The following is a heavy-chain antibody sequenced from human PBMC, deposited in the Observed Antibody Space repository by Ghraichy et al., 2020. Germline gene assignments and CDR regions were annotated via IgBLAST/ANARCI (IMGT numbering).Heavy chain of an antibody. J-gene: IGHJ5*02. D-gene: IGHD3-10*01. Sequence: GGSLRLSCAASGFTFSNYAMSWVRQAPGKGLEWVSGINGRSEITYYADSVKGRFTISRDNSKNTLYLQMNSLRADDTAVYYCAKDPKVWFGEFNWFEPWGQGTLVIVSS. CDR1: GFTFSNYA. V-gene: IGHV3-23*01. CDR3: AKDPKVWFGEFNWFEP. CDR2: INGRSEIT.